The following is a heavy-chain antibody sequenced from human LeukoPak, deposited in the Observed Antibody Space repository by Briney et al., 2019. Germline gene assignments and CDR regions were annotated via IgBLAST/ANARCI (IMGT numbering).Heavy chain of an antibody. CDR1: GDSIITYY. D-gene: IGHD6-19*01. J-gene: IGHJ3*02. CDR2: IHYSGGT. Sequence: SETLSLTCTVSGDSIITYYWGWIRQPPGKGLEWIGYIHYSGGTNYNPSLNSRITISIDMSKNQFSLNLRSVTAADTAVYYCARGLAGYSGGDDAFDIWGQGTMVTVSS. CDR3: ARGLAGYSGGDDAFDI. V-gene: IGHV4-59*01.